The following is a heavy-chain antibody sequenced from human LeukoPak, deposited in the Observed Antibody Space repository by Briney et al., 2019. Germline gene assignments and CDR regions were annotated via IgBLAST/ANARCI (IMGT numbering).Heavy chain of an antibody. CDR1: GGSISSGGYY. D-gene: IGHD4-11*01. CDR3: ARHSPSYSRIDY. J-gene: IGHJ4*02. Sequence: PSQTLSLTCTVSGGSISSGGYYWSWIRQPPGKGLEWIGYIYHSGSTYYNPSLKSRVTISVDRSKNQFSLKLSSVTAADTAVYYCARHSPSYSRIDYWGQGTLVTVSS. V-gene: IGHV4-30-2*01. CDR2: IYHSGST.